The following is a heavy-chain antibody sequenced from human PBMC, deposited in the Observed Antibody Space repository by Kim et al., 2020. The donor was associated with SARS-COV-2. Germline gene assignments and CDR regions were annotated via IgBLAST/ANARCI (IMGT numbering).Heavy chain of an antibody. CDR1: GGSISSSSYY. Sequence: SETLSLTCTVSGGSISSSSYYWGWIRQPPGKGLEWIGSIYYSGSTYYNPSLKSRVTISVDTSKNQFSLKLSSVTAADTAVYYCARQKPLGTLGLGYWGQGTLVTVSS. CDR2: IYYSGST. CDR3: ARQKPLGTLGLGY. D-gene: IGHD3-16*01. J-gene: IGHJ4*02. V-gene: IGHV4-39*01.